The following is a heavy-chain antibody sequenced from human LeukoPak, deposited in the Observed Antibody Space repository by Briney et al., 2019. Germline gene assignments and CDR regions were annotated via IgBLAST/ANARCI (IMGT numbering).Heavy chain of an antibody. J-gene: IGHJ4*02. CDR1: GGSISSDGYS. V-gene: IGHV4-30-2*01. CDR3: ARSTPMTYNFDY. CDR2: MYHSGST. Sequence: SETLSLTCAVSGGSISSDGYSWSWIRQPPGKGLEWIGYMYHSGSTYYNPSLKSRVTMSVDRSKNQFSLKLTSVTAADTAVYYCARSTPMTYNFDYWGQGTLVTVSS. D-gene: IGHD1-1*01.